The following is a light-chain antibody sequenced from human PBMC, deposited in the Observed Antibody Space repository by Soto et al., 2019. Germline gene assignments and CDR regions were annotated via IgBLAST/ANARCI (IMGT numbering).Light chain of an antibody. Sequence: QSVLTQPASVSGSPGQSITISCTGTSSDVGGYEFVSWYQHHPGKAPKLLIYGVTNRPSEISDRFSGSKSGNTASLTISGLQAEDEADYYCTSYTSTTTYVFGTGTKLTVL. V-gene: IGLV2-14*01. J-gene: IGLJ1*01. CDR1: SSDVGGYEF. CDR2: GVT. CDR3: TSYTSTTTYV.